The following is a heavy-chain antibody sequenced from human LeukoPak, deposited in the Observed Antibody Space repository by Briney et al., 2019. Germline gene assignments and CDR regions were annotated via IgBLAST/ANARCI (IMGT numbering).Heavy chain of an antibody. Sequence: ASVKVSCKASGYTFTGYYMHWARQAPGQGLEWMGWINPNSGGTNYAQKFRGRVTMTRDTSISTAYMELSRLRSDDTAVYYCARGPTVVTQYYFDYWGQGTLVTVSS. CDR1: GYTFTGYY. D-gene: IGHD4-23*01. CDR2: INPNSGGT. CDR3: ARGPTVVTQYYFDY. V-gene: IGHV1-2*02. J-gene: IGHJ4*02.